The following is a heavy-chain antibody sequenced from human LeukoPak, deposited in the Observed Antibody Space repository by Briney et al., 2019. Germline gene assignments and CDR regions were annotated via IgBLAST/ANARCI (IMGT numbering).Heavy chain of an antibody. CDR3: ARGRGSSRDPYDP. Sequence: SETLSLSCAVYGGSFSGYYWSWIRQPPGKGLEWIGEINHSGSTNCNPSLKSRVTISVDTSKNQFSLKLSSVTAADTAVYYCARGRGSSRDPYDPWGQGTLVTVSS. CDR1: GGSFSGYY. CDR2: INHSGST. V-gene: IGHV4-34*01. J-gene: IGHJ5*02. D-gene: IGHD6-13*01.